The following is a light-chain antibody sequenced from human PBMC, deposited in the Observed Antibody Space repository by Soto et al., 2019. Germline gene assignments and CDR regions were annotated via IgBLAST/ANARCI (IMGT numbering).Light chain of an antibody. J-gene: IGLJ1*01. CDR1: RTDVGDFNY. Sequence: QSVLTQPASVSGSPGRSITISCTGTRTDVGDFNYVSWYQQFPGKAPKVIIYDVSNRPSGVSNRFSGSKSGNTASLTISGLQPEDEADYYCCSYAARSTYVFGIGTKLTVL. V-gene: IGLV2-14*01. CDR3: CSYAARSTYV. CDR2: DVS.